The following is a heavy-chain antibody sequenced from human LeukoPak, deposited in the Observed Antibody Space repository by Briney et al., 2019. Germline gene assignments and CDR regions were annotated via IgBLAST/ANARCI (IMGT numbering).Heavy chain of an antibody. Sequence: GGSLRLSCAASGFAVGANSMSWVRQAPGKGLEWVSGLYSAGDTYYADPVKGRFTISRDSSKNTLYLQMNSLRADDTAVYYCAKLQPGIAVAGAFDYWGQGTLVTVSS. J-gene: IGHJ4*02. D-gene: IGHD6-19*01. CDR2: LYSAGDT. CDR1: GFAVGANS. V-gene: IGHV3-53*01. CDR3: AKLQPGIAVAGAFDY.